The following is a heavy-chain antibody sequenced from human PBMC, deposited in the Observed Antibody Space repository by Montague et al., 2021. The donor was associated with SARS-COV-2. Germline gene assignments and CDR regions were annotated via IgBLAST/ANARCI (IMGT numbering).Heavy chain of an antibody. CDR1: GYIFSSYS. Sequence: SVKVSCKASGYIFSSYSISWVRQAPGQGLEWMGWISTYDYKTNYAQMVQGRVTVTTDTSTGTVYMELRSLRSDDTAVYYCARDWYCRGGRCHNTFDIWGQGTLVTVSS. J-gene: IGHJ3*02. V-gene: IGHV1-18*01. CDR2: ISTYDYKT. D-gene: IGHD2-15*01. CDR3: ARDWYCRGGRCHNTFDI.